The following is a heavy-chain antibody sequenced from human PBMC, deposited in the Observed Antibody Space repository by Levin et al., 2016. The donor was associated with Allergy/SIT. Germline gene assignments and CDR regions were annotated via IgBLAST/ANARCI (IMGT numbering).Heavy chain of an antibody. Sequence: ASVKVSCKASGYTFTSYGISWVRQAPGQGLEWMGWISAYNGNTNYAQKLQGRVTMTTDTSTSTAYMELRSLRSDDTAVYYCARETTSGSYYTPLYYYYGMDVWGQGTTVTVSS. J-gene: IGHJ6*02. CDR1: GYTFTSYG. D-gene: IGHD1-26*01. CDR3: ARETTSGSYYTPLYYYYGMDV. CDR2: ISAYNGNT. V-gene: IGHV1-18*04.